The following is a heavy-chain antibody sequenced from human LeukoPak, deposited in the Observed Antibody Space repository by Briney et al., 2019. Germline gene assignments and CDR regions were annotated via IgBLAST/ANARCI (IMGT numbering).Heavy chain of an antibody. CDR1: GGTFSSYA. D-gene: IGHD5-24*01. Sequence: ASVKVSCKASGGTFSSYAISWVRQAPGQGLEWMGRIIPILGIANYAQKFQGRVTITADKSTSTAYMELSSLRSEDTAVYYCARISGDGYIPAGYSPWGQGTLVTVSS. V-gene: IGHV1-69*04. CDR2: IIPILGIA. J-gene: IGHJ5*02. CDR3: ARISGDGYIPAGYSP.